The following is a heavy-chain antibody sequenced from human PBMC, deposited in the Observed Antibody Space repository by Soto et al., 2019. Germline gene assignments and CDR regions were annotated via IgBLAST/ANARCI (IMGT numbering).Heavy chain of an antibody. V-gene: IGHV3-7*05. CDR3: AKDASGPYDSSGYYYFDX. D-gene: IGHD3-22*01. CDR2: MNQDGSEK. CDR1: GFTFGDYW. Sequence: GGSLRLSCGVSGFTFGDYWMTWVRQAAGKGLEWVANMNQDGSEKFYVDSVKGRFTISRDNAKNSLYLQMNSLRAEDTAVYYCAKDASGPYDSSGYYYFDXWGQGTLVTVSS. J-gene: IGHJ4*02.